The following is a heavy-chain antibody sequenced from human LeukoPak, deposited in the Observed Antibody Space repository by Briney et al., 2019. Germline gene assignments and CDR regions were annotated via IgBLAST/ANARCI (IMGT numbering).Heavy chain of an antibody. CDR2: ISAYNGNT. D-gene: IGHD3-3*01. J-gene: IGHJ5*02. CDR1: GYTFTSYG. Sequence: GASVKVSCKASGYTFTSYGISWVRQAPGQGLEWMGWISAYNGNTNYAQKLQGRVTMTTDTSTSTAYMELRSLRSDDTAVYYCARDLAVGDFWSGYYRWFDPWGQGTLVTVS. CDR3: ARDLAVGDFWSGYYRWFDP. V-gene: IGHV1-18*01.